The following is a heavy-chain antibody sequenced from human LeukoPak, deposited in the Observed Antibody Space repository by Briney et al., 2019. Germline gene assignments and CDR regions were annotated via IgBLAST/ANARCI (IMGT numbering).Heavy chain of an antibody. D-gene: IGHD3/OR15-3a*01. Sequence: GGSLRLSCTASGFSFSSYWMHWVRQAPGKGLVWVSYVNNDGRETAHADSVKGRFTISRDNARNTVFLQMTSLRADDTALYYCARGTGGLDPWGQGTLVIVSS. J-gene: IGHJ5*02. V-gene: IGHV3-74*01. CDR1: GFSFSSYW. CDR2: VNNDGRET. CDR3: ARGTGGLDP.